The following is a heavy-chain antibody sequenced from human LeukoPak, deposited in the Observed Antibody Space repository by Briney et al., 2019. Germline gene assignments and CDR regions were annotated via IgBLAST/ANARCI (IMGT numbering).Heavy chain of an antibody. CDR1: GGTFSSYA. CDR2: IIPIFGTA. V-gene: IGHV1-69*01. J-gene: IGHJ3*02. Sequence: SVKVSCKAPGGTFSSYAISWVRQAPGQGLECRGGIIPIFGTANYAQKFQGGVTITADESTSAAYMELRSVRSEDTAVYYCARDGGSHDAFDIWGQGTMVTVSS. D-gene: IGHD1-26*01. CDR3: ARDGGSHDAFDI.